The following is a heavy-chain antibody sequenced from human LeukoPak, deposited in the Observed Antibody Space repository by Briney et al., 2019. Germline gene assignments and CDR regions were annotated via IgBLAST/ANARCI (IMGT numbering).Heavy chain of an antibody. CDR3: ARVYWNRRYYYYYYMDV. J-gene: IGHJ6*03. Sequence: SETLSLTCTVSGGSISSYYWSWIRQPPGKGLEWIGYIYYSGSTNYNPSLKSRVTISVDTSKNQFSLKLSSVTAADTAVYYCARVYWNRRYYYYYYMDVWGKGTTVTVSS. CDR2: IYYSGST. CDR1: GGSISSYY. D-gene: IGHD1/OR15-1a*01. V-gene: IGHV4-59*01.